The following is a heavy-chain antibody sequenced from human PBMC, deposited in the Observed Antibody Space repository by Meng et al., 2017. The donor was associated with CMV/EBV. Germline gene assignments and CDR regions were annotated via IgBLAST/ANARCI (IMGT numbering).Heavy chain of an antibody. CDR1: GFTFSSYA. J-gene: IGHJ4*02. V-gene: IGHV3-30*04. CDR2: ISYDGSNK. D-gene: IGHD6-13*01. Sequence: SCAASGFTFSSYAMHWVRQAPGKGLEWVAVISYDGSNKYYADSVKGRFTISRDNSKNTLYLQMNSLRAEDTAVYYCVSSSSWYREVDYWGQGTLVTVSS. CDR3: VSSSSWYREVDY.